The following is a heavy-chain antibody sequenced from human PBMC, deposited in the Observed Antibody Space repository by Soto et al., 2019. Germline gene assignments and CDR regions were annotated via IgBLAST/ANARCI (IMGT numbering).Heavy chain of an antibody. Sequence: SEALSLTCTASGGSVSSYYCSWIRQPPWKGLEWIGYIYYSGITNYNPSLKSRVTISVDTSKNQFSLKLSSVTGADTAVYYCAGASTGDQLSKLMDVLGQGTTVADSS. CDR2: IYYSGIT. CDR1: GGSVSSYY. V-gene: IGHV4-59*02. D-gene: IGHD2-2*01. J-gene: IGHJ6*02. CDR3: AGASTGDQLSKLMDV.